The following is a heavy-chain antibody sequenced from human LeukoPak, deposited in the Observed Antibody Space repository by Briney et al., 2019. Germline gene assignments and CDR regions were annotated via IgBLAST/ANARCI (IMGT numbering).Heavy chain of an antibody. V-gene: IGHV1-8*01. CDR3: ARGFRDSSGRKPDY. J-gene: IGHJ4*02. Sequence: ASVKVSCTASGYTFTIYDINWMRQATGQGLEWMGWMNPNSGNTGYAQKFQDRVTMTRNTSIKTAYMELSSLRSEDMAVYYCARGFRDSSGRKPDYWGQGTLVTVSS. CDR1: GYTFTIYD. D-gene: IGHD3-22*01. CDR2: MNPNSGNT.